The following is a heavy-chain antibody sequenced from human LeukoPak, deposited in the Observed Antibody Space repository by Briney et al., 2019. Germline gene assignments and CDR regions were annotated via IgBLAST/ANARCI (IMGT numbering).Heavy chain of an antibody. CDR2: ISYDGSNK. V-gene: IGHV3-30-3*01. D-gene: IGHD4-11*01. CDR1: GFTFRSYA. J-gene: IGHJ4*02. CDR3: ARCGYSNEYYFDY. Sequence: GRSLRLSCAASGFTFRSYAMLWVRQAPGKGLEWVAVISYDGSNKYYADSVKGRFTISRDNSKNTLYLQMNSLRAEDTAVYYCARCGYSNEYYFDYWGQGTLVTVSS.